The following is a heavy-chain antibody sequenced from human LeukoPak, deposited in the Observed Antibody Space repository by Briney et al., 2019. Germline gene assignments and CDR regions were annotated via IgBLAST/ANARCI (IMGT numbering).Heavy chain of an antibody. J-gene: IGHJ4*02. D-gene: IGHD2-2*01. CDR1: GGSISSYY. Sequence: SETLSLTCTVSGGSISSYYWSWIRQPPGKGLEWIGSIHYSGSTTYNPSLKSPVTISVDTSKNQFSLKLSSVTAADTAVYYCARRQGSSSTGFDYWGQGTLVTVSS. V-gene: IGHV4-59*08. CDR2: IHYSGST. CDR3: ARRQGSSSTGFDY.